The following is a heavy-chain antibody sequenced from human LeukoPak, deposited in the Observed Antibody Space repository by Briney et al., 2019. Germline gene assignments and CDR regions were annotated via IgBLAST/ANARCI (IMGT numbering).Heavy chain of an antibody. CDR3: ARDLGNGGYYFDY. D-gene: IGHD2-8*01. J-gene: IGHJ4*02. Sequence: ASVKVSYKASGYTFTGYYMHWVRQAPGQGLEWMGWINPNSGGTNYAQKFQGRVTMTRDTSISTAYMELSRLRSDDTAVYYCARDLGNGGYYFDYWGQGTLVTVSS. V-gene: IGHV1-2*02. CDR2: INPNSGGT. CDR1: GYTFTGYY.